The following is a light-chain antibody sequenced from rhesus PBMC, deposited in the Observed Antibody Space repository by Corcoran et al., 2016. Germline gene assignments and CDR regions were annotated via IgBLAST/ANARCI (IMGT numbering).Light chain of an antibody. CDR2: DTT. CDR1: TGAVTTGHY. CDR3: LLFFKGIHK. Sequence: QAVVTQAPTMTVSPGGTVTLTCGSTTGAVTTGHYPNWFQQKPGQVPRPVIFDTTKRHSWTPVRFSGSLIGDKAALTLSHAQPEDEADYYCLLFFKGIHKFGPGTRLTVL. V-gene: IGLV7-80*01. J-gene: IGLJ1*01.